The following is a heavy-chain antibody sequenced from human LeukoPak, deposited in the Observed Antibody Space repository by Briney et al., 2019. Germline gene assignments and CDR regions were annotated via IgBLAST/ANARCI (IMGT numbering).Heavy chain of an antibody. CDR3: VRVVTMVRGVITFYHYNGMDV. J-gene: IGHJ6*02. D-gene: IGHD3-10*01. CDR2: ISAYNGYT. CDR1: GYTFTSYG. Sequence: ASVKVSCKASGYTFTSYGISWVRQAPGQGLEWMGWISAYNGYTNYAQNFQGRVTMTTDASTSTAYMELRSLRSDDTAVYYCVRVVTMVRGVITFYHYNGMDVWGQGTAVTVSS. V-gene: IGHV1-18*01.